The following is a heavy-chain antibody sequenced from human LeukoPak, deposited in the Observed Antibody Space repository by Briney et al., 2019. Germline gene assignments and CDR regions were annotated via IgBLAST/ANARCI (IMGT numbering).Heavy chain of an antibody. CDR3: ARDNGYCSGGSCYLLDY. V-gene: IGHV1-69*05. Sequence: ASVKVSCKASGGTFSSYAISWVRQAPGQGLEWMGGIFPIFGTANYAQKFQGRVTITTDESTSTAYMELSSLRSEDTAVYYCARDNGYCSGGSCYLLDYWGQGTLVTVSS. CDR1: GGTFSSYA. CDR2: IFPIFGTA. D-gene: IGHD2-15*01. J-gene: IGHJ4*02.